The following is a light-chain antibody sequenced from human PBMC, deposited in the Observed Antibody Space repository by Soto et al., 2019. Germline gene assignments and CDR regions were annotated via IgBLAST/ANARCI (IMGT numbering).Light chain of an antibody. Sequence: EIVLTQSPGTLSLSPGERATLSCRASQSVSNSYLAWFQQKPGQAPRLLIYGASSRATGIPDRFSGSGSGTDFTLTISGLEPEDFAVYFCHQYGSSPLTFGQGTRLEIK. J-gene: IGKJ5*01. CDR1: QSVSNSY. CDR3: HQYGSSPLT. CDR2: GAS. V-gene: IGKV3-20*01.